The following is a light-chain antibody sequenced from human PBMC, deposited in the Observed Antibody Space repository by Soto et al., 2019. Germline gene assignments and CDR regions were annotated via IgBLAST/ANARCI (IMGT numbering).Light chain of an antibody. CDR2: KES. CDR3: QHHNSYSEA. V-gene: IGKV1-5*03. Sequence: DIQLTQSPSTLSGTVGDRVTITCRASQTISSLLACYQQKAGKAPKLLIYKESTLKSGVPSRFSCSGSGTEFTLTISNLQPDDFATYYCQHHNSYSEAFGQGTKV. J-gene: IGKJ1*01. CDR1: QTISSL.